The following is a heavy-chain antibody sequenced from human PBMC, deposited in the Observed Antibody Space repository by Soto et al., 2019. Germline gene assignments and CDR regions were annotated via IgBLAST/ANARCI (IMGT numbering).Heavy chain of an antibody. Sequence: QLQLQESGPGLVKPSETLSLTCTVSGGSISSSSYYWGWIRQPPGKGLEWIGSIYYSGSTYYNPSLKSRVTISVDTSKNQFSLKLSSVTAADTAVYFCARSAMLSAWFDPWGQGTLVTVSS. CDR3: ARSAMLSAWFDP. J-gene: IGHJ5*02. CDR1: GGSISSSSYY. CDR2: IYYSGST. D-gene: IGHD2-8*01. V-gene: IGHV4-39*01.